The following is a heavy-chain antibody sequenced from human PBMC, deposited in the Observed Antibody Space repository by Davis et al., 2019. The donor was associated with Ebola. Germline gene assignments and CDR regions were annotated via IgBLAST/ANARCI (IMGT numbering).Heavy chain of an antibody. CDR2: ISSSGNNI. Sequence: GGSLRLSCEASGFIFSSYSMTWVRQAPGTGLEWVASISSSGNNIYYGDLVKGRFTISRDNAKNSLYLELSSLRVEDTAIYYCARDRGGSDRTPIDYWGQGTLVTVSS. CDR1: GFIFSSYS. V-gene: IGHV3-21*01. J-gene: IGHJ4*02. CDR3: ARDRGGSDRTPIDY. D-gene: IGHD1-26*01.